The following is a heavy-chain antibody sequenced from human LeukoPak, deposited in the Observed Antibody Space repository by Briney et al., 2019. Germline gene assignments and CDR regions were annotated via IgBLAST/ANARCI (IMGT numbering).Heavy chain of an antibody. CDR1: GFTFSSYA. D-gene: IGHD3-10*01. J-gene: IGHJ6*02. Sequence: GRSLRLSCAASGFTFSSYAMNWVRQAPGKGLEWVAVISYDGSNKYYADSEKGRFTISRDNSKNTLYLQMNSLRAEDTAVYYCAKDSLLWFGESLLYGMDVWGQGTTVTVSS. CDR2: ISYDGSNK. V-gene: IGHV3-30*18. CDR3: AKDSLLWFGESLLYGMDV.